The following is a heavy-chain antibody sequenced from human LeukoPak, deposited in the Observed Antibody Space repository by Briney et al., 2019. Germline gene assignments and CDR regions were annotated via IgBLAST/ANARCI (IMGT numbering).Heavy chain of an antibody. J-gene: IGHJ4*02. V-gene: IGHV3-9*01. CDR2: ISWNSGSI. CDR3: AKVRASSGWFDYFDY. D-gene: IGHD6-19*01. Sequence: PGGSLRLSCAASGFTFDDYAMHWVRQAPGKGLEWVSGISWNSGSIGYADSVKGRFTISRDNAKNSLYLQMNSLRAEDTALYYCAKVRASSGWFDYFDYWGQGTLVTVSS. CDR1: GFTFDDYA.